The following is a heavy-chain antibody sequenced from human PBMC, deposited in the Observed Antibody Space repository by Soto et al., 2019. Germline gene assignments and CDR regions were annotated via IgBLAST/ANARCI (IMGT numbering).Heavy chain of an antibody. CDR2: IIPIFGTA. V-gene: IGHV1-69*13. J-gene: IGHJ6*02. CDR3: ARPEFFSSDFHDYYGMDV. D-gene: IGHD2-21*02. Sequence: ASVKVSCKASGGTFSSYAISWVRQAPGQGLEWMGGIIPIFGTANYAQKFQGRVTITADESTSTAYMELSSLRSEDTAVYYCARPEFFSSDFHDYYGMDVWGQGTTVTVSS. CDR1: GGTFSSYA.